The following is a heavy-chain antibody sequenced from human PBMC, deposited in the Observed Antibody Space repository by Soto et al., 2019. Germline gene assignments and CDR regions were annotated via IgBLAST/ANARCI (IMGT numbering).Heavy chain of an antibody. Sequence: GGSLRLSCAASGFTFSSYGMHWVRQAPGKGLEWVAVIWYDGSNKYYADSVKGRFTISRDNSKNTLYLQMNSLRAEDTAVYYCARDYSLEWFPTSPKFDPWGQGTLVTVSS. CDR1: GFTFSSYG. J-gene: IGHJ5*02. CDR2: IWYDGSNK. V-gene: IGHV3-33*01. D-gene: IGHD3-3*01. CDR3: ARDYSLEWFPTSPKFDP.